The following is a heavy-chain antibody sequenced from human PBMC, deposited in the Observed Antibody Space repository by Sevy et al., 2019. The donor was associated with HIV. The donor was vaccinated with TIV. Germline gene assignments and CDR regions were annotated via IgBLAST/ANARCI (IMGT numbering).Heavy chain of an antibody. J-gene: IGHJ6*02. D-gene: IGHD6-13*01. CDR2: MNRNSGNT. CDR3: AVGRSYVSSWYSFLDYYYYYGMDV. V-gene: IGHV1-8*01. CDR1: GYTFTSYD. Sequence: ASVKVSCKASGYTFTSYDINWVRHATGQGLEWMGWMNRNSGNTGYAQKFQGRVTMTRNTSIRTAYMELSSLRSEDTAVYYRAVGRSYVSSWYSFLDYYYYYGMDVWGQGTTVTVSS.